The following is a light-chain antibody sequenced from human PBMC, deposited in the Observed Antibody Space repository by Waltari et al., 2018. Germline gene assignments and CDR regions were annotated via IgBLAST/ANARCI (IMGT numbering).Light chain of an antibody. CDR3: YSTDSSSKGV. J-gene: IGLJ1*01. CDR2: EDN. V-gene: IGLV3-10*01. Sequence: SYELTQPPPVPVSPGQTARITASRGTLPRKCASWYQQKSGPAPVRGIFEDNKRPSGTPDGFSGSISGTMATLTISGAQVEDEADYYCYSTDSSSKGVFGAGTKVTVL. CDR1: TLPRKC.